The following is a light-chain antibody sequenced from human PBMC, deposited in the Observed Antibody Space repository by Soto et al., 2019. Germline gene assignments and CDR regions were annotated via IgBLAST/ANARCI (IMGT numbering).Light chain of an antibody. CDR3: QSYDSSLSGYVV. Sequence: QSVLTQPPSVSGAPGQRATISCTGSGSNIGAGYDVPWYQQLPGTAPKLLTYGNSNRPSGVPDRFSGSKSGTSASLAITGLQAEDEADYYCQSYDSSLSGYVVFGGGTKVTVL. J-gene: IGLJ2*01. CDR2: GNS. CDR1: GSNIGAGYD. V-gene: IGLV1-40*01.